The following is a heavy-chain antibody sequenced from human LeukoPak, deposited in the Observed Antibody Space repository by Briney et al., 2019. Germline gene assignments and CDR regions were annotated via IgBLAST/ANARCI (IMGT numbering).Heavy chain of an antibody. Sequence: SETLSPTCTLSGGSISSYYWSWIRQPPGNGLEWIGYIYYSGSTNYNPSLKSRVTISADTSKNQFSLKLSSVTAADTAVYYCARVNDYVWGGNWFDPWGQGTLVTVSS. V-gene: IGHV4-59*01. CDR3: ARVNDYVWGGNWFDP. D-gene: IGHD3-16*01. CDR2: IYYSGST. J-gene: IGHJ5*02. CDR1: GGSISSYY.